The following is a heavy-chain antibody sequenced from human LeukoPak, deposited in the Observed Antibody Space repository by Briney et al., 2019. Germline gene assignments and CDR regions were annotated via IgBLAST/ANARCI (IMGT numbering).Heavy chain of an antibody. CDR3: VREKSGGTYDY. CDR2: IRPGDTRT. Sequence: ASVKVSCKASGYTFTAYYIQWVRQAPGQGLEWMGTIRPGDTRTTYAQKFQGRVTMTWDMSTTTGYMELSSLRSEDTAVYYCVREKSGGTYDYRGQGTLVTVSS. V-gene: IGHV1-46*01. D-gene: IGHD3-16*01. CDR1: GYTFTAYY. J-gene: IGHJ4*02.